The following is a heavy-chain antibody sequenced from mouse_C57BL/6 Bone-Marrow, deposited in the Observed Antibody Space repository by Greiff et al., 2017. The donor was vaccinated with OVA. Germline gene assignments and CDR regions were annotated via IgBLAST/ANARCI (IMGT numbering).Heavy chain of an antibody. CDR2: IYPGSGST. CDR3: ARRLVDYPYCDY. Sequence: QVQLQQPGAELVKPGASVKMSCKASGYTFTSYWITWVKQRPGQGLEWIGDIYPGSGSTNYNEKFKSKATLTVDTSSSTAYMQLSSLTSEDSAVYYCARRLVDYPYCDYWGQGTTLTVSS. V-gene: IGHV1-55*01. D-gene: IGHD2-4*01. CDR1: GYTFTSYW. J-gene: IGHJ2*01.